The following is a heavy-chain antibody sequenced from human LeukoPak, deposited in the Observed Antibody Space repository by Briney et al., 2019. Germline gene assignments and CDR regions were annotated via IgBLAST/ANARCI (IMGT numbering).Heavy chain of an antibody. J-gene: IGHJ6*04. CDR1: GGSFSGYY. V-gene: IGHV4-34*01. D-gene: IGHD3-10*01. Sequence: SETLSLTCAVYGGSFSGYYWSWIRQPPGKGLEWIGEINHSGSTNYNPSLKSRVTISVDTSKNQFSLKLSSVTAADTAVYYCASSDSRGVGYYYYGMDVWGKGTTVTVSS. CDR2: INHSGST. CDR3: ASSDSRGVGYYYYGMDV.